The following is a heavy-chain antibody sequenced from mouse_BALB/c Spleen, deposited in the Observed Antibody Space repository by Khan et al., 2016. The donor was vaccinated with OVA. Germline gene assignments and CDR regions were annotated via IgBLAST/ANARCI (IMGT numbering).Heavy chain of an antibody. Sequence: EVQLQESGPGLVKPSQSLSLTCTVTGFSITSDYVWNGLRPFPGNKLEWMGNISYSGSTNYNASLKSRITITRDTTKNQFFLQMNSLTTEDTAKYYSAGRVTYWGQGTLVTVSA. CDR1: GFSITSDYV. V-gene: IGHV3-2*02. CDR2: ISYSGST. CDR3: AGRVTY. D-gene: IGHD2-13*01. J-gene: IGHJ3*01.